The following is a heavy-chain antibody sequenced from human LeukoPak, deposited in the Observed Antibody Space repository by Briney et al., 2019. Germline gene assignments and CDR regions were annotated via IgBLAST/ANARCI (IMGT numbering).Heavy chain of an antibody. V-gene: IGHV4-59*01. D-gene: IGHD3-22*01. CDR3: ARDGSYDSSGYYYSHFDY. Sequence: SETLSLTCTVSGGSISSYYWSWIRQPPGKGLEWMGYIYYSGSTNYNPSLKSRVTISVDTSKNQFSLKLSSVTAADTAAYYCARDGSYDSSGYYYSHFDYWGQGTLVTVSS. CDR1: GGSISSYY. CDR2: IYYSGST. J-gene: IGHJ4*02.